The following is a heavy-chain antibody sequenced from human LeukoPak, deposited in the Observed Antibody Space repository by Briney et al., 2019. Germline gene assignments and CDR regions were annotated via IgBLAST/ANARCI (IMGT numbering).Heavy chain of an antibody. CDR3: ARFPLVGAVAGTSDY. CDR2: INPNSGGT. J-gene: IGHJ4*02. CDR1: GYTFTGYY. V-gene: IGHV1-2*02. Sequence: GASVKVSCKASGYTFTGYYMHWVRQAPGQGLEWMGWINPNSGGTNYAQKFQGRVTMTRDTSISTAYMELSRLRSDDTAVYYCARFPLVGAVAGTSDYWGQGTLVTVSS. D-gene: IGHD6-19*01.